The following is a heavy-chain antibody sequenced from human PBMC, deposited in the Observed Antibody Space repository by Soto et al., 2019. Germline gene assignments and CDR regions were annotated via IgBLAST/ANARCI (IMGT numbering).Heavy chain of an antibody. CDR1: GFTFSSYA. V-gene: IGHV3-30-3*01. CDR3: ARAIGVVRGWFDP. CDR2: ISYDGSNK. Sequence: QVQLVESGGGVVQPGRSLRLSCAASGFTFSSYAMHWVRQAPGKGLEWVAVISYDGSNKYYADSVKGRFTISRDNSKNTLYLQMNSLRAEDTAVYYCARAIGVVRGWFDPWGQGTLVTVSS. J-gene: IGHJ5*02. D-gene: IGHD3-22*01.